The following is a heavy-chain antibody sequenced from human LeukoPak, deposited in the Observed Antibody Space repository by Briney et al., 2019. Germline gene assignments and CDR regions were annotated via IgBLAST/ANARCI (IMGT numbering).Heavy chain of an antibody. Sequence: PSETLSLTCTVSGGSISSYYWSWIRQPPGKGLEWIGYIYYSGSTNYNPSLKSRVTISVDTSKNQFSLKLSSVTAADTAVYYCARGTLYSGWSYYFDSWGQGTLVPVSS. CDR3: ARGTLYSGWSYYFDS. J-gene: IGHJ4*02. V-gene: IGHV4-59*12. CDR1: GGSISSYY. CDR2: IYYSGST. D-gene: IGHD6-19*01.